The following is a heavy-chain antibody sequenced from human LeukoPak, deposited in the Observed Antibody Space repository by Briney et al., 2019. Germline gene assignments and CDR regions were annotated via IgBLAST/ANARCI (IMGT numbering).Heavy chain of an antibody. Sequence: GRSLRLSCAASGFTFSAYGMHWVRQAPGKGLEWVAIISYDGTNKYYADSVKGRFTISRDNSKSTLYLQMNSLRAEDTAVFYCAKEPRHCGGDCFSLLDYWGQGTLVSVSS. CDR3: AKEPRHCGGDCFSLLDY. CDR2: ISYDGTNK. CDR1: GFTFSAYG. V-gene: IGHV3-30*18. D-gene: IGHD2-21*02. J-gene: IGHJ4*02.